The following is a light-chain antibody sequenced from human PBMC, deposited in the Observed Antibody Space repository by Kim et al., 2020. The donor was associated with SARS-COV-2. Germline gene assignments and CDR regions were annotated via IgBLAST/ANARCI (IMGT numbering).Light chain of an antibody. CDR1: KLGDKY. Sequence: SYEPTQPPSVSVSPGQTASITCSGDKLGDKYTCWYQQKPGQSPVLVIYQDNKRPSGIPERFSGSNSGNTATLTISGTQAMDEADYFCQAWDSSTVVFGGGTQLTVL. CDR3: QAWDSSTVV. J-gene: IGLJ2*01. CDR2: QDN. V-gene: IGLV3-1*01.